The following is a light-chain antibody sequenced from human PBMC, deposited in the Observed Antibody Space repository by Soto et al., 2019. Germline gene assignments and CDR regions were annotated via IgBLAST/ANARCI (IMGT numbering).Light chain of an antibody. V-gene: IGKV1-39*01. Sequence: IHMTQSTSSLSASVGHRVTITCRASQSISSYLNWYQQKPGKAPKLLIYAASSLQSGVPSRFSGSGYGTDFNLTISSLQTEDFATYYCQQSYSTLFTFGPGTKVDIK. J-gene: IGKJ3*01. CDR3: QQSYSTLFT. CDR1: QSISSY. CDR2: AAS.